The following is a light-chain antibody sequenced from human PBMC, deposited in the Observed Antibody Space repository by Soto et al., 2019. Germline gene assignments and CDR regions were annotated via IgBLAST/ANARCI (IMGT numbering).Light chain of an antibody. CDR2: DAS. CDR3: QQRSSWPRT. CDR1: QRVSSF. J-gene: IGKJ1*01. Sequence: EIVLTQSPATLSLSPGERATLSCRASQRVSSFLAWYQQKPGQAPSLLIYDASNRATGIPARFSGSGSGTDFPLTISSLEPEDFELYYCQQRSSWPRTFGQGTKVDIK. V-gene: IGKV3-11*01.